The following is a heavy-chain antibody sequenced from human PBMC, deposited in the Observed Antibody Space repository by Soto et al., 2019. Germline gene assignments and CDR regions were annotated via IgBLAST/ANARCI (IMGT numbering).Heavy chain of an antibody. J-gene: IGHJ4*02. CDR1: GLTFSNYA. D-gene: IGHD1-7*01. Sequence: GGSLRLSCATSGLTFSNYAMSWVRQAPGGGLEWVSSMSGSSSTTYYADSVRGRFTISRDRSKNTLYLQMSSLRAEDTALYYCAKNQERELPRVIDFWGQGTLVTV. CDR2: MSGSSSTT. V-gene: IGHV3-23*01. CDR3: AKNQERELPRVIDF.